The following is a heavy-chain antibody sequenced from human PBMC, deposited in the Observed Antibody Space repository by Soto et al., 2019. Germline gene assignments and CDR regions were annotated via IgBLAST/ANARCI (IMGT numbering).Heavy chain of an antibody. V-gene: IGHV3-23*01. J-gene: IGHJ3*02. CDR3: VRRAQYFDGTGFHAFDI. D-gene: IGHD3-22*01. Sequence: VGSLRISCVASSYNFNKYAVIGVLQTPLNWLEWVSAISSGFDNTHYADSVKGRFTITRDNSKNMLYLEMNSLTVEDTAVYYCVRRAQYFDGTGFHAFDIWGQGTRVTVSS. CDR1: SYNFNKYA. CDR2: ISSGFDNT.